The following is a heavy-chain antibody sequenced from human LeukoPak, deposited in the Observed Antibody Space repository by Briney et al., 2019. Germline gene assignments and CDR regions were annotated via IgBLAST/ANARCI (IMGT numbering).Heavy chain of an antibody. J-gene: IGHJ4*02. CDR1: GLNFNFNIYL. V-gene: IGHV3-23*01. CDR2: ISGDNT. Sequence: GGSLRLSCAASGLNFNFNIYLMRGARKAPGKGLDCVSSISGDNTYYEESIKVRFTISRDNYKNTLYLQRNSLGDEDTSVYYCAKDQLLGWGQGTLVTVSS. CDR3: AKDQLLG. D-gene: IGHD3-10*01.